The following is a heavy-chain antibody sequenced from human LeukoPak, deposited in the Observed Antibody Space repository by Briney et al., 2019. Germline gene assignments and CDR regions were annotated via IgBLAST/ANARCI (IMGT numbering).Heavy chain of an antibody. CDR3: ARAHYYYDSSGKGEFDY. V-gene: IGHV1-2*02. Sequence: ASVKVSCKASGYTFTGYYMHWVRQAPGQGLEWMGWINPNSGGTNYAQKFQGRVPMTRDTSISTAYMELSRLRSDDTAVYYCARAHYYYDSSGKGEFDYWGQGTLVTVSS. CDR1: GYTFTGYY. D-gene: IGHD3-22*01. J-gene: IGHJ4*02. CDR2: INPNSGGT.